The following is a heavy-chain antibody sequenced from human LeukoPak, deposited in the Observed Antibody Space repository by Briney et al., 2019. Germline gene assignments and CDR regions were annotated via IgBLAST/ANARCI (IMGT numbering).Heavy chain of an antibody. Sequence: ASVKVSCKASGYTCTGYYMHWVRQAPGQGLEWMGWINPNSGGTNYAQKFQGRVTMTRDTSISTAYMELSRLRSDDTAVYYCAREGHYDILTGYYSSVLDYWGQGTLVTVSS. CDR3: AREGHYDILTGYYSSVLDY. D-gene: IGHD3-9*01. J-gene: IGHJ4*02. V-gene: IGHV1-2*02. CDR2: INPNSGGT. CDR1: GYTCTGYY.